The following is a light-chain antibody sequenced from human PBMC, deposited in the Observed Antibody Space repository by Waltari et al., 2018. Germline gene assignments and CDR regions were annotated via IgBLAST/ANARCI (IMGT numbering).Light chain of an antibody. CDR2: DVS. CDR1: QSLVHGDGHTY. V-gene: IGKV2-30*02. CDR3: KQCTHWPYT. J-gene: IGKJ2*01. Sequence: LMTQSPLSLPVTLGQQASISCRSSQSLVHGDGHTYFNWFRQRPGQSPRRLIYDVSNRDSGIPDRFSGSGSGTDFTLKISSLEPEDVGVYYCKQCTHWPYTLGQGTKLEIK.